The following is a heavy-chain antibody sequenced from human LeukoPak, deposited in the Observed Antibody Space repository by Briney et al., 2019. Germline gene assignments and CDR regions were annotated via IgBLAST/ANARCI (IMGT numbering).Heavy chain of an antibody. V-gene: IGHV4-39*01. CDR1: GGSISSSSYY. CDR2: IYYSGST. Sequence: SETLSLTCTVSGGSISSSSYYWGWIRQPPGKGLEWIGSIYYSGSTYYNPSLKSRVTISVDTSKNQFSLKLSSVTAADTAVYYCARLENYGSGIYYYYGMDVWGQGTTVTVSS. D-gene: IGHD3-10*01. J-gene: IGHJ6*02. CDR3: ARLENYGSGIYYYYGMDV.